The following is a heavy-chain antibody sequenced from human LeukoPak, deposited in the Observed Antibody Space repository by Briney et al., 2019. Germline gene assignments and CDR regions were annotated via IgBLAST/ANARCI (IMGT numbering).Heavy chain of an antibody. D-gene: IGHD3/OR15-3a*01. V-gene: IGHV4-34*01. CDR1: GGSFSGYY. Sequence: KASETLSLTCAVYGGSFSGYYWSWIRQPPGKGLEWIGEINHSGSTNYNPSLKSRVTISVDTSKNQLSLKVSSVTAADTAVFYCARDPDFWTGYYYFDYWGQGTLVTVSS. J-gene: IGHJ4*02. CDR2: INHSGST. CDR3: ARDPDFWTGYYYFDY.